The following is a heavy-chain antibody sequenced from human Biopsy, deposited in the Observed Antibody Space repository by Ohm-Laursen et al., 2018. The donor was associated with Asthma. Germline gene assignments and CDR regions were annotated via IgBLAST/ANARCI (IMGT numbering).Heavy chain of an antibody. CDR2: IHHSGTS. D-gene: IGHD3-22*01. Sequence: SQTLSLTCTVSGDSITSGGCCWNWIRQHPGKGLEWIGYIHHSGTSYFNPSLKSRVSFSRDTSKNQFSLRLSSVTAADKAMYYCARIPRRSGSYFVDYWGQGTLVTVSS. J-gene: IGHJ4*02. CDR1: GDSITSGGCC. CDR3: ARIPRRSGSYFVDY. V-gene: IGHV4-31*03.